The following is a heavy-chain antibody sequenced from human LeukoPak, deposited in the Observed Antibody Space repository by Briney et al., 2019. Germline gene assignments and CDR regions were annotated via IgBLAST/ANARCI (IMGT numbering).Heavy chain of an antibody. D-gene: IGHD3-16*02. CDR2: ISSSGSTI. CDR1: GFTFSSYE. J-gene: IGHJ4*02. CDR3: ARDRSVDYVWGSYPLDY. V-gene: IGHV3-48*03. Sequence: PGGSLRLSCAASGFTFSSYEMNWVRQAPGKGLEGVSYISSSGSTIYYADSVKGRFTISRDNAKNSLYLQMNSLRAEDTAVYYCARDRSVDYVWGSYPLDYWGQGTLVTVSS.